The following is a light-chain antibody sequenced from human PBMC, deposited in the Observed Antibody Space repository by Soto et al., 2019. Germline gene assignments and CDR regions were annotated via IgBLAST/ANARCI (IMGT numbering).Light chain of an antibody. V-gene: IGKV2-28*01. CDR1: QSLLHSNGYNY. CDR2: LGS. Sequence: VMTQSPLSLPVTPGEPASISCRSSQSLLHSNGYNYLDWYLQKPGQSPQILIYLGSNRASGVPDRFSGSGSGTDFTLKISRVEAEDVGVYYCMQTLQTPPTFGQGTKVEIK. CDR3: MQTLQTPPT. J-gene: IGKJ1*01.